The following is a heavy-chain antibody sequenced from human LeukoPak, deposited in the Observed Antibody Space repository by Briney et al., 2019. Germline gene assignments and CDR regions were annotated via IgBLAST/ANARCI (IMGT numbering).Heavy chain of an antibody. CDR3: ARKLYYYDSSGYYIDY. V-gene: IGHV3-21*01. J-gene: IGHJ4*02. D-gene: IGHD3-22*01. Sequence: GGSLRLSCAASGFTFSSYSTNWVRQAPGKGLEWVSSISSSSSYIYYADSVKGRFTISRDNAKNSLYLQMNSLRAEDTAVYYCARKLYYYDSSGYYIDYWGQGTLVTVSS. CDR1: GFTFSSYS. CDR2: ISSSSSYI.